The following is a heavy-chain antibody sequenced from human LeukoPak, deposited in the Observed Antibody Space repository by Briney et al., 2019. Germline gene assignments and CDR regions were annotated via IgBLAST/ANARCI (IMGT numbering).Heavy chain of an antibody. D-gene: IGHD4-23*01. J-gene: IGHJ5*02. Sequence: PGGSLRLSCAASGFTFSSYAMHWVRQAPGKGLEWVSGISWNSGSIGYADSVKGRFTISRDNAKNSLYLQMNSLRAEDTALYYCAKGPYGGNPLRYNWFDPWGQGTLVTVSS. CDR3: AKGPYGGNPLRYNWFDP. V-gene: IGHV3-9*01. CDR2: ISWNSGSI. CDR1: GFTFSSYA.